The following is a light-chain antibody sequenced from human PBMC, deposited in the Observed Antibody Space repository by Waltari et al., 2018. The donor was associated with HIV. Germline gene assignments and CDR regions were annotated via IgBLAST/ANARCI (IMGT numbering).Light chain of an antibody. J-gene: IGLJ3*02. CDR1: NSKLGADYR. Sequence: QSVLTQPPSVSGAPGQTVPISCSRTNSKLGADYRVHSYQQSPVRGPRLLTYGDSNRPSGVPGLSSGSRSGTSAALTITGLQAEDEAHYSCQSFYNSLGRPWVFGGGTSLTVL. CDR3: QSFYNSLGRPWV. CDR2: GDS. V-gene: IGLV1-40*01.